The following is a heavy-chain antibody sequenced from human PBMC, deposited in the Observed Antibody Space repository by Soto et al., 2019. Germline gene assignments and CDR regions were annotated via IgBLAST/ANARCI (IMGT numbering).Heavy chain of an antibody. J-gene: IGHJ4*02. CDR3: ASLPPPGFGELYNY. CDR2: INHSGST. CDR1: GGSFSGYY. V-gene: IGHV4-34*01. D-gene: IGHD3-10*01. Sequence: SETRSLTWAVYGGSFSGYYWSWIRQPPGKGLEWIGEINHSGSTNYNPSLKSRVPVSVATTKNQFSLKLSSVTAADTDVYYCASLPPPGFGELYNYWGQGTLVTVSS.